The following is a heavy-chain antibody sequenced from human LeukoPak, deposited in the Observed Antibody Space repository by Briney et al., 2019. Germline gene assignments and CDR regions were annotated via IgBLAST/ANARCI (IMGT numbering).Heavy chain of an antibody. J-gene: IGHJ5*02. Sequence: GASVKVSCKASGYTFTGYYMHWVRQAPGQGLEWMGVINPSGGSTSYAQKFQGRVTMTRDTSTSTVYMELSSLRSEDTAVYYCARACYGSGSYYSWFDPWGQGTLVTVSS. CDR1: GYTFTGYY. CDR3: ARACYGSGSYYSWFDP. V-gene: IGHV1-46*01. D-gene: IGHD3-10*01. CDR2: INPSGGST.